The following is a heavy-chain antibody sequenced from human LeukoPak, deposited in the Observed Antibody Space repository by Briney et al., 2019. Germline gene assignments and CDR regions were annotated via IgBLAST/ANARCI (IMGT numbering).Heavy chain of an antibody. CDR2: IYRSGST. Sequence: SETLSLTCAVSGGSISSGGYSWSWIRQPPGKGLEWIGYIYRSGSTYYNPSLKSRVTISVDRSKNQFSLKLSSVTAADTAVYYCARRGYSGYDYGWFDPWGQGTLVTVSS. CDR1: GGSISSGGYS. D-gene: IGHD5-12*01. J-gene: IGHJ5*02. V-gene: IGHV4-30-2*01. CDR3: ARRGYSGYDYGWFDP.